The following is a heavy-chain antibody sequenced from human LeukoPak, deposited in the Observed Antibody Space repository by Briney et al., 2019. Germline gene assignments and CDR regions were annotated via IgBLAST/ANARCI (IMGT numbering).Heavy chain of an antibody. CDR1: GFTFSSYA. CDR3: IPDSIAALDY. Sequence: GGSLRLSCAASGFTFSSYAMHWVRQAPGKGLEYVSAISSNGGSTYYANSVKGRFTISRDNSKNTLYLQMGSLRAEDMAVYYCIPDSIAALDYWGQGTLVTVSS. D-gene: IGHD6-13*01. V-gene: IGHV3-64*01. J-gene: IGHJ4*02. CDR2: ISSNGGST.